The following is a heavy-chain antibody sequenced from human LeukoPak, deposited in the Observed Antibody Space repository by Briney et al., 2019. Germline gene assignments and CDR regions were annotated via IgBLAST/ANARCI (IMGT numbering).Heavy chain of an antibody. CDR2: ISYDGSNK. CDR1: GFTFSSYA. D-gene: IGHD1-26*01. Sequence: GRSLRLSCAASGFTFSSYAMHWVRQAPGKGLEWVAVISYDGSNKYYADSVKGRFTISRDNSKNTLYLQMNSLRAEDTAVYYCARDFLAGAGRLDYWGQGTLVTVSS. J-gene: IGHJ4*02. V-gene: IGHV3-30*04. CDR3: ARDFLAGAGRLDY.